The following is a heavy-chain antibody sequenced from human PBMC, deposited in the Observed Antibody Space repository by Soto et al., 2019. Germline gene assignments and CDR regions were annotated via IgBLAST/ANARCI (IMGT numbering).Heavy chain of an antibody. V-gene: IGHV3-15*07. CDR2: IKSKTDGGTT. J-gene: IGHJ6*02. CDR3: TTDPIMTTAITVIYGMDV. Sequence: GGSLRLSCAASGFTFSNAWMNWVRQAPGKGLEWVGRIKSKTDGGTTDYAAPVKGRFTISRDDSKNTLYLQMNSLKTEDTAVYYCTTDPIMTTAITVIYGMDVWGQGTTVTVSS. D-gene: IGHD4-17*01. CDR1: GFTFSNAW.